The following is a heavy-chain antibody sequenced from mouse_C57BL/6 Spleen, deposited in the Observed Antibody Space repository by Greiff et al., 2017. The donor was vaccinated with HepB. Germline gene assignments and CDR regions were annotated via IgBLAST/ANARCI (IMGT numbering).Heavy chain of an antibody. CDR2: IYPGDGDT. V-gene: IGHV1-82*01. J-gene: IGHJ2*01. Sequence: VKVVESGPELVKPGASVKISCKASGYAFSSSWMNWVKQRPGKGLEWIGRIYPGDGDTNYNGKFKGKATLTADKSSSTAYMQLSSLTSEDSAVYFCARSRTYYFDYWGQGTTLTVSS. CDR3: ARSRTYYFDY. CDR1: GYAFSSSW.